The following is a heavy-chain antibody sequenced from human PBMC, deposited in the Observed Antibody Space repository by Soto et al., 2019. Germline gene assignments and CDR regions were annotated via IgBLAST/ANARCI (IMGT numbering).Heavy chain of an antibody. D-gene: IGHD6-13*01. Sequence: PGGSLRLSCAASGFTLNSNWMHWVRQAPGKGLVWVSRINDDGSMTNYADSVRGRFTISRDNAKSTLYLQLNSLRAEDTAVYYCVRLKPGTAAFDYWGQGTPVTVSS. V-gene: IGHV3-74*01. CDR1: GFTLNSNW. J-gene: IGHJ4*02. CDR3: VRLKPGTAAFDY. CDR2: INDDGSMT.